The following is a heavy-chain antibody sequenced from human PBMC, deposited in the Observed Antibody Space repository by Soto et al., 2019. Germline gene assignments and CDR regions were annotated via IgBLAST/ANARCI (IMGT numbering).Heavy chain of an antibody. Sequence: EVELLESGGGLVQPGGSLRLSCVVSGLNFRNYGMSWVRQAPGKGLEWVSVITNSGGTTYYADSVKGRFTISRDNFRNTVELQMNSLGAEATARYYCVNLNFTARTGGSGNYVGFDAGGQGTQVTVSS. V-gene: IGHV3-23*01. D-gene: IGHD3-10*01. J-gene: IGHJ5*02. CDR3: VNLNFTARTGGSGNYVGFDA. CDR1: GLNFRNYG. CDR2: ITNSGGTT.